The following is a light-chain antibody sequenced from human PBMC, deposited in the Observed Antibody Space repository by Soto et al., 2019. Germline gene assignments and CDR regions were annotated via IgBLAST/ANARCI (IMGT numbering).Light chain of an antibody. J-gene: IGLJ1*01. V-gene: IGLV2-14*01. CDR2: DVS. CDR3: NSYTSSSTYV. CDR1: SSDVGGYNY. Sequence: QSVLTQPASVSGSPGQSITISCTGTSSDVGGYNYVSWYQQHPSKAPKLVIYDVSNRPSGVSNRFSGSKSGNTASLTISGLQAEDEADYYCNSYTSSSTYVFGTGTKVTVL.